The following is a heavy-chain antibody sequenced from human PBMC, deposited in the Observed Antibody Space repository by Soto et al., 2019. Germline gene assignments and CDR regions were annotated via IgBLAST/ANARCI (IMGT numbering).Heavy chain of an antibody. Sequence: QVQLVQSRAAVKNPGASVKVSCQASGYSFTRYGIAWARQAPGQGLEWMGWINTYNGNKNYAQNLQGRVNLTTDTSTSTAYMELTSLRSNDTAIYYCAMVDVYVTPSPQDVWGQGTTVIVSS. J-gene: IGHJ6*02. D-gene: IGHD3-16*01. CDR2: INTYNGNK. V-gene: IGHV1-18*01. CDR3: AMVDVYVTPSPQDV. CDR1: GYSFTRYG.